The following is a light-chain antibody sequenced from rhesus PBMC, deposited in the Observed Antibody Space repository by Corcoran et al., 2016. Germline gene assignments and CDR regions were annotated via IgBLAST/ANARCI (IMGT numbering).Light chain of an antibody. V-gene: IGKV1S14*01. J-gene: IGKJ2*01. CDR1: QGISNY. CDR2: YAS. Sequence: DIQMTQSPSSLSASVGDTVTITCRASQGISNYLAWSQQKPGKAPKPLIFYASNLESGVPSRFSDSGSGTDVTLTISSLQPEDFAIEYCQQHNSDPYSFGQGTKVENK. CDR3: QQHNSDPYS.